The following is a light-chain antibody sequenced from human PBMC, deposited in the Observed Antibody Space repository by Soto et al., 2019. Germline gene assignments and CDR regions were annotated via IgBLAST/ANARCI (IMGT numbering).Light chain of an antibody. V-gene: IGKV1-39*01. J-gene: IGKJ2*01. CDR3: QQSYSTRYT. CDR1: QSISSY. CDR2: ASS. Sequence: DIQMTPSPSSLSVSVGDRVTITCRASQSISSYLNWYQQKPGKAPKLLIYASSNLQSGVPSRFSGSVSGTDFTLTISSLQPEDFATYYCQQSYSTRYTFGQGTKLEIK.